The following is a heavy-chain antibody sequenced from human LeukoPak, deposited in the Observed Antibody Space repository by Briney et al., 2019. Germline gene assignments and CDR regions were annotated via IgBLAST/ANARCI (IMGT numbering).Heavy chain of an antibody. V-gene: IGHV4-59*12. J-gene: IGHJ6*02. CDR3: AREYSSDWSQRPSDV. Sequence: SETLSLTCTVSAGSISSYYWSWIRQPPGKGLEWLGYIYYSGSTTYNPSLKSRVTISVDTSTNEFSLELSSVTAEDTAVYYCAREYSSDWSQRPSDVWGQGTTVTVSS. CDR1: AGSISSYY. D-gene: IGHD6-19*01. CDR2: IYYSGST.